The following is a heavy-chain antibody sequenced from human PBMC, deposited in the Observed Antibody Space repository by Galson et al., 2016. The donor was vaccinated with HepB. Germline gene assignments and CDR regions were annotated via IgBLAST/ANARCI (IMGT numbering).Heavy chain of an antibody. J-gene: IGHJ4*02. CDR1: GGSFSGYY. Sequence: ETLSLTCAVYGGSFSGYYWTWIRQPPGKGLEWIGEIHYSGSTNYKSSLQSRVTISVDTSKNQFSLKMISVTAADTAVYYCARLYSYGVFDYWGQGALVTVSS. V-gene: IGHV4-34*01. CDR2: IHYSGST. D-gene: IGHD5-18*01. CDR3: ARLYSYGVFDY.